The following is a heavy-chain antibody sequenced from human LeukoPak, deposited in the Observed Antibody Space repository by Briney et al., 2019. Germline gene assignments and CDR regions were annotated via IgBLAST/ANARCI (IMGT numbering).Heavy chain of an antibody. CDR3: ARHDNYYDSSGCPDY. CDR1: GYSFTSYW. CDR2: IYPGDSDT. V-gene: IGHV5-51*01. J-gene: IGHJ4*02. Sequence: KDGESLKISCKGSGYSFTSYWIGWVRQMPGKGLEWMGIIYPGDSDTGYSPSFQGQVTISADKSISTAYLQWSSLKASDTAMYYCARHDNYYDSSGCPDYWGQGALVTVSS. D-gene: IGHD3-22*01.